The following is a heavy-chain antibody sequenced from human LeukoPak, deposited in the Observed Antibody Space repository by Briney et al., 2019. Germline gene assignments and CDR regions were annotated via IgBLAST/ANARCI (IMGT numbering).Heavy chain of an antibody. CDR3: ARAFPPLRTSAAGDF. CDR2: ISGRSSHM. Sequence: PGGSLRLSCAASGFYFSSYWMSWVRLAPGKGLEWVSSISGRSSHMYYTDSAKGRFTISRDNAKNSLYLQMNSLRAEDTAVYYCARAFPPLRTSAAGDFWGQGTLVTVSS. D-gene: IGHD6-25*01. CDR1: GFYFSSYW. V-gene: IGHV3-21*06. J-gene: IGHJ4*02.